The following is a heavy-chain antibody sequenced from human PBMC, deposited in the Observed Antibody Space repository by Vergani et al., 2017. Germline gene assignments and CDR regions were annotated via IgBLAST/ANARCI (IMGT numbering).Heavy chain of an antibody. J-gene: IGHJ3*01. CDR3: AREGYSSSNGGRAFDF. CDR2: INLKSGDT. CDR1: GYTFIGYY. V-gene: IGHV1-2*02. D-gene: IGHD6-19*01. Sequence: QVQLVQSGAEVKKPGASVKVSCKASGYTFIGYYIHWVRQAPGQGLEWMGWINLKSGDTKCAQKFQGRVTMTRDTSISTAYMELSSLRSDDPAVYYCAREGYSSSNGGRAFDFWGQGTRVTVSS.